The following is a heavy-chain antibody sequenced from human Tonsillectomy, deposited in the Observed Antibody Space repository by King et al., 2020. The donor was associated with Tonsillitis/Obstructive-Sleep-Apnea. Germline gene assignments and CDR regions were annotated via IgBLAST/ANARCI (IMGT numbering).Heavy chain of an antibody. CDR3: TRALSTAYLDS. V-gene: IGHV3-21*01. CDR1: GFAFHYYT. Sequence: VQLVESGGGLVKPGGSLRLSCAASGFAFHYYTLEWVRPAPGKGLEWVSSIDGTGNHIYYADSVKGRFTFSRDNTKNALYLQMTSLRAEDTALYYCTRALSTAYLDSWGQGTLVTVSS. CDR2: IDGTGNHI. J-gene: IGHJ4*02.